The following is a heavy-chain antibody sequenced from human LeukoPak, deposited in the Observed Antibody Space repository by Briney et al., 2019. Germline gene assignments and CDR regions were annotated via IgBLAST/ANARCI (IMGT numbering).Heavy chain of an antibody. CDR2: IWYDGSDK. J-gene: IGHJ4*02. Sequence: PGGSLRLSCAASGFTFSNCGMHWVRQAPGKGLEWVAFIWYDGSDKYYTDSVKGRFTISRDNSKNTLYLQMNSLRAEDTAVYYCAKDRSGYCSGGSCYGFGYWGQGTLVTVSS. CDR1: GFTFSNCG. D-gene: IGHD2-15*01. V-gene: IGHV3-30*02. CDR3: AKDRSGYCSGGSCYGFGY.